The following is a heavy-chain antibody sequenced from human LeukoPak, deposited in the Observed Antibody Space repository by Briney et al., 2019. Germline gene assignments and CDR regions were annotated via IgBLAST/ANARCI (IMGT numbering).Heavy chain of an antibody. J-gene: IGHJ4*02. V-gene: IGHV1-2*02. D-gene: IGHD2-2*02. CDR2: INPNSGGT. Sequence: ASVKVSCKASGYTFTGYYMHWVRQAPGQGLEWMGWINPNSGGTNYAQKFQGRVTMTRDTSISTAYMELSRLRSDDTAVYYCARLGFNTAIPNDYWGQGTLVTVSS. CDR1: GYTFTGYY. CDR3: ARLGFNTAIPNDY.